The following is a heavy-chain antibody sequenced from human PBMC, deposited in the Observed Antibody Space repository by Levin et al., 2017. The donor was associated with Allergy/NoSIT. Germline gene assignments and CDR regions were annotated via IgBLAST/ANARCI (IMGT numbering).Heavy chain of an antibody. CDR3: AREEGWGYHYGMDV. CDR1: GFTFTSFW. Sequence: GESLKISCAASGFTFTSFWMTWVRQAPGKGLEWVANIERDGSETYYVDSVKGRFTISRDNAKNSVYLQMNSLRVDDTAVYYCAREEGWGYHYGMDVWGQGTMVTVSS. D-gene: IGHD3-16*02. V-gene: IGHV3-7*01. J-gene: IGHJ6*02. CDR2: IERDGSET.